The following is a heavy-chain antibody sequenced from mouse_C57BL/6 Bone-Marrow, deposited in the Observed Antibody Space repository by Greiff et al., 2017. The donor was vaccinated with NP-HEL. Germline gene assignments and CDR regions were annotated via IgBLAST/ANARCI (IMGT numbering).Heavy chain of an antibody. CDR1: GYTFTDYY. D-gene: IGHD1-1*01. CDR3: ARTTLLLRGFDY. CDR2: INPYNGGT. Sequence: VQLKESGPVLVKPGASVKMSCKASGYTFTDYYMNWVKQSHGKSLEWIGVINPYNGGTSYNQKFKGKATLTVDKSSSTAYMELNSLTSEDSAVYYCARTTLLLRGFDYWGQGTTLTVSS. J-gene: IGHJ2*01. V-gene: IGHV1-19*01.